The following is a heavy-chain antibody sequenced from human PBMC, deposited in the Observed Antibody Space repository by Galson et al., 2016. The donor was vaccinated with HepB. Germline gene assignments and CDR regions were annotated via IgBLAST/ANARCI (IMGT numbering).Heavy chain of an antibody. Sequence: SLRLSCAASGVTFLSYGMHWVRQAPGKGLEWVAVILYDGSNKYYVDSVKGRFTISRDNSKNTLYLQMNSLRPEDTAVYYCAKGFTMIGVPDYYYGMEVWGQGPTLPVPS. CDR1: GVTFLSYG. D-gene: IGHD3-22*01. V-gene: IGHV3-30*18. CDR3: AKGFTMIGVPDYYYGMEV. CDR2: ILYDGSNK. J-gene: IGHJ6*02.